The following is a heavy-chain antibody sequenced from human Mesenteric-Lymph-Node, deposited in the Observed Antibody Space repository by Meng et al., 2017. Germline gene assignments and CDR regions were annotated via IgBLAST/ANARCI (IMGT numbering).Heavy chain of an antibody. CDR3: AIVLAVDPIYY. V-gene: IGHV1-2*06. CDR1: GYTFTGYY. J-gene: IGHJ4*02. CDR2: INPNSGGT. D-gene: IGHD6-19*01. Sequence: QVELGQVGAGVKQPWALWTASCKVSGYTFTGYYMHWVRQAPGQGLELMGRINPNSGGTNYAQKVQGRVTMTRDTSISTSYMELSRLRSEDTAVYYCAIVLAVDPIYYWGQGTLVTVSS.